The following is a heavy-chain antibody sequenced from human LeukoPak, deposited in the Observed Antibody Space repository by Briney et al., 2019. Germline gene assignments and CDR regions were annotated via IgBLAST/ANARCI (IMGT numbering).Heavy chain of an antibody. D-gene: IGHD3-10*01. CDR2: IIPILGIA. CDR3: ASTYYYGSGSYYSYYYGMDV. J-gene: IGHJ6*02. V-gene: IGHV1-69*04. CDR1: GGTFSSYA. Sequence: ASVKVSCKASGGTFSSYAISWVRQAPGQGLEWMGMIIPILGIANYAQKFQGRVTITADKSTSTAYMELSSLRSEDTAVYYCASTYYYGSGSYYSYYYGMDVWGQGTTVTVSS.